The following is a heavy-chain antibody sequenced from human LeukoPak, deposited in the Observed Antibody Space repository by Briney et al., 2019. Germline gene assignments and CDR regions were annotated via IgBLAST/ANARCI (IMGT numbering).Heavy chain of an antibody. Sequence: SETLSLTCAVNGGSFSGYYWTWIRQSPGKGLEWIGEIDHSGSTNYNPSLKSRVTISVDTSKNQFSLKLSSVTAADTAVYYCARGPPVYYDNGGYYSFDYWGQGTLVTVSS. V-gene: IGHV4-34*01. CDR3: ARGPPVYYDNGGYYSFDY. D-gene: IGHD3-22*01. CDR1: GGSFSGYY. CDR2: IDHSGST. J-gene: IGHJ4*02.